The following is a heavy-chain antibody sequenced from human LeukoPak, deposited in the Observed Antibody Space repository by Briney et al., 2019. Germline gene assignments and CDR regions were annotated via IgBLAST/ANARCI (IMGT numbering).Heavy chain of an antibody. CDR1: GFTFSGSY. D-gene: IGHD5/OR15-5a*01. CDR3: TRDPRVADY. J-gene: IGHJ4*02. Sequence: GGSLRLSCAASGFTFSGSYMTWIRQAPGKGLEWLSYISGTSSDTKYADSVKGRLAISRDNAKNSLYLRMIILRAEDTAVYYCTRDPRVADYWGQGTLVTVSS. CDR2: ISGTSSDT. V-gene: IGHV3-11*06.